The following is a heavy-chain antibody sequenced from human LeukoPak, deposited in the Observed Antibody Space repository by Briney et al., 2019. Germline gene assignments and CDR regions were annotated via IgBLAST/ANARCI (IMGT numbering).Heavy chain of an antibody. CDR2: ISAYNGNT. CDR1: GYTFTSYG. V-gene: IGHV1-18*01. Sequence: ASVKVSCKASGYTFTSYGISWVRQAPGQGLEWMGWISAYNGNTNYAQTLQGRVTMTTDTSTSTAYMELRSLRSDDTAVYYCARVVESYYRRSAFDIWGQGTMVTVSS. D-gene: IGHD3-10*01. J-gene: IGHJ3*02. CDR3: ARVVESYYRRSAFDI.